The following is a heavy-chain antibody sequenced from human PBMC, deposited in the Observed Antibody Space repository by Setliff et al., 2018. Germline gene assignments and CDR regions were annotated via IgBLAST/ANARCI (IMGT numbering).Heavy chain of an antibody. D-gene: IGHD1-26*01. CDR2: IYYSGST. CDR3: AREWADKWELLGPFDY. Sequence: SETLSLTCAVYGGSFSGYYWNWIRQPPGKGLEWIGSIYYSGSTYYNPSLKGRVTISVDTSKNQFSLKLSSVTAADTAVYYCAREWADKWELLGPFDYWGQGTLVTVSS. CDR1: GGSFSGYY. J-gene: IGHJ4*02. V-gene: IGHV4-34*01.